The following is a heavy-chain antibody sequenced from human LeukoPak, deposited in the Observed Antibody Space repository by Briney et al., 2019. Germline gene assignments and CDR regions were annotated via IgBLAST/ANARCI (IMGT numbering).Heavy chain of an antibody. CDR3: ARGVRGTKPYYYYYYMDV. CDR2: IYYSGST. V-gene: IGHV4-59*01. J-gene: IGHJ6*03. D-gene: IGHD3-10*01. CDR1: GGSISSYY. Sequence: SETLSLTCTVSGGSISSYYWSWIRQPPGRGLEWIGYIYYSGSTNYNPSLKSRVTISVDTSKNQFSLKLSSVTAADTAVYYCARGVRGTKPYYYYYYMDVWGKGTTVTISS.